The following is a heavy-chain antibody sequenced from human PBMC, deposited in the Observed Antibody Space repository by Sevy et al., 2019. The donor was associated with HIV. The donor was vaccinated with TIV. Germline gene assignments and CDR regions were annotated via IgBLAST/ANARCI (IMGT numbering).Heavy chain of an antibody. CDR1: GFTFSSYS. D-gene: IGHD3-10*01. J-gene: IGHJ5*02. Sequence: GGSLRLSCAASGFTFSSYSMNWVRQAPGKGLEWVSYISSGSSTIYYADSVKGRFTISRDNAKNSLYLQMNRLRDEDTAVYYCARSDYYGSGSDYNWFDPWGQGTLVTVSS. V-gene: IGHV3-48*02. CDR3: ARSDYYGSGSDYNWFDP. CDR2: ISSGSSTI.